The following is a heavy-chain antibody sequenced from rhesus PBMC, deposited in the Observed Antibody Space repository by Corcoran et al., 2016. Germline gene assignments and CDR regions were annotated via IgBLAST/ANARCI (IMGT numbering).Heavy chain of an antibody. CDR1: GGRFRRYG. D-gene: IGHD5-12*01. J-gene: IGHJ4*01. CDR2: INGNSGST. Sequence: QVQLQESGPGLVKPSETLSLTCAVSGGRFRRYGWRGLRPPPGKGREWLGEINGNSGSTNYNPSLKSRVTISKAASKNQFSLKLSSVTAADTAVYYCARDLGGYSKNDYWGQGVLVTVSS. CDR3: ARDLGGYSKNDY. V-gene: IGHV4-80*01.